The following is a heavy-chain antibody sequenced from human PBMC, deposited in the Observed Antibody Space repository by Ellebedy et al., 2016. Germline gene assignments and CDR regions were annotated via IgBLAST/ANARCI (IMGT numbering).Heavy chain of an antibody. D-gene: IGHD6-13*01. V-gene: IGHV4-59*01. CDR3: AGVSVGQQLED. CDR1: GGSISSYY. J-gene: IGHJ4*02. Sequence: SETLSLTCTVSGGSISSYYWSWIRQPPGKGLEWIGYIYYSGSTNYNPSLKSRVTISVDTSKNQFSLKLSSVTAADTAVYYCAGVSVGQQLEDWGQGTLVTVSS. CDR2: IYYSGST.